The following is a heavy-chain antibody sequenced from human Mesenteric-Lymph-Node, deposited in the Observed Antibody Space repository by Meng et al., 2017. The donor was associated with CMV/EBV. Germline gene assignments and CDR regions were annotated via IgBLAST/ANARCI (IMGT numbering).Heavy chain of an antibody. CDR2: INPNSGGT. J-gene: IGHJ4*02. D-gene: IGHD3-3*01. Sequence: MNWVRQAPGQGLEWMGWINPNSGGTNYAQKFQGRVTMTRDTSISTAYMELSRLRSDDTAVYYCARAPITIFGVVALEVVYYFDYWGQGTLVTVSS. CDR3: ARAPITIFGVVALEVVYYFDY. V-gene: IGHV1-2*02.